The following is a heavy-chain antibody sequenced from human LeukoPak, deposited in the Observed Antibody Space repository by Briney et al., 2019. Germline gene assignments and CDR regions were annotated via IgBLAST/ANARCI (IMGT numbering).Heavy chain of an antibody. CDR1: GFTFSDYY. D-gene: IGHD3-16*01. J-gene: IGHJ4*02. V-gene: IGHV3-11*01. CDR3: ARDAPRRENYVPIRGKGIDY. CDR2: ISSSGSTI. Sequence: GGSLRLSCAASGFTFSDYYMSWIRKAPGKGLEWVSYISSSGSTIYYADSVKGRFTISRDNAKNSLYLQTNSLRAEHTAVYYCARDAPRRENYVPIRGKGIDYWGQGTLVTVSS.